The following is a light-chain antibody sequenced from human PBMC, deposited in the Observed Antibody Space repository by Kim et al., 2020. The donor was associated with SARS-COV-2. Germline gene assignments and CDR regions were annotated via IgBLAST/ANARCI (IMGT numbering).Light chain of an antibody. Sequence: PSVTISCTETSSDIGAYKYVSWYQQHPGKAPKLMIYEVNRRPSGVPDRFSGSKSGNTASLTVSGLQAEDEADYYCTSYAGSNNLDVFGTGTKVT. J-gene: IGLJ1*01. CDR3: TSYAGSNNLDV. CDR1: SSDIGAYKY. V-gene: IGLV2-8*01. CDR2: EVN.